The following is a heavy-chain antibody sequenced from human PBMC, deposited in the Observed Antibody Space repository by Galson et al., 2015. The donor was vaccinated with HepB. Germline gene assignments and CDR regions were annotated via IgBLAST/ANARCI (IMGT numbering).Heavy chain of an antibody. Sequence: SLRLSCAGSGFTVRNNAMSWVRQAPGKGLEWVSVIYVGGNTYYTDSVKDRFTIPRDNSKNALLLQMDGLRVEDTAVYYCARALGGAGPYVFDLWGQGTLVAVSS. V-gene: IGHV3-53*01. J-gene: IGHJ4*02. D-gene: IGHD6-19*01. CDR1: GFTVRNNA. CDR3: ARALGGAGPYVFDL. CDR2: IYVGGNT.